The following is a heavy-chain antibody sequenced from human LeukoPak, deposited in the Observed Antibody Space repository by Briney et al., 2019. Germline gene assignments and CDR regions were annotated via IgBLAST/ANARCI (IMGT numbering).Heavy chain of an antibody. J-gene: IGHJ3*02. D-gene: IGHD1-26*01. V-gene: IGHV4-59*12. CDR3: ARGPGATRASVAFDI. CDR2: IYYSGST. CDR1: GGSISSYY. Sequence: SETLSLTCTVSGGSISSYYWGWIRQPPGKGLEWIGYIYYSGSTNYNPSLKSRVTISVDTSKNQFSLKLSSVTAADTAVYYCARGPGATRASVAFDIWGQGTMVTVSS.